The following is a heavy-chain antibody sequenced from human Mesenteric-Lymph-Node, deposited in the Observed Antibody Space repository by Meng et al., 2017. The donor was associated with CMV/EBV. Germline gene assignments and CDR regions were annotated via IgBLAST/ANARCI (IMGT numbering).Heavy chain of an antibody. CDR2: ISIVGTLIGSTI. Sequence: GESLKISCAASGFTFNDYYMTWIRQAPGKGLEWVSYISIVGTLIGSTIYYADSVKGRFTISRDNAKNSLYLQMNSLRAEDTAVYYCARDSISDIVGATISHAFDIWGQGTMVTVSS. D-gene: IGHD1-26*01. V-gene: IGHV3-11*01. CDR1: GFTFNDYY. J-gene: IGHJ3*02. CDR3: ARDSISDIVGATISHAFDI.